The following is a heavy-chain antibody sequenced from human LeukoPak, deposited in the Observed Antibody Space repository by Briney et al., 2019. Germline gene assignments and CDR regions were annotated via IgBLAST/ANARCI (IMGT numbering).Heavy chain of an antibody. Sequence: GGSLRLSCAASGFTFSSYAMSWVRQAPGKGLEWVSAISGSGGSTYYADSVKGRFTISRDNSKNTLYLQMNSLRAEDTAVYYCAKVLRFLEPRPRDWYFDLWGRGTLVTVSS. J-gene: IGHJ2*01. D-gene: IGHD3-3*01. CDR1: GFTFSSYA. CDR2: ISGSGGST. V-gene: IGHV3-23*01. CDR3: AKVLRFLEPRPRDWYFDL.